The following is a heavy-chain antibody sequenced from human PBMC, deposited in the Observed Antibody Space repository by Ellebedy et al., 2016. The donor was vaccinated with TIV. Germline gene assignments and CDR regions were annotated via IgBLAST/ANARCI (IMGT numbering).Heavy chain of an antibody. CDR2: ISSSGTTI. D-gene: IGHD3-22*01. CDR1: AFTFSDYY. J-gene: IGHJ4*02. Sequence: GESLKISCAASAFTFSDYYMSWIRQAPGKGLEWVSSISSSGTTIYYADFVKGRFTISRDNSKNTLYLEMNSLRAEDTAVYYCASHLSSGYYVYWGQGTLVTVSS. CDR3: ASHLSSGYYVY. V-gene: IGHV3-11*01.